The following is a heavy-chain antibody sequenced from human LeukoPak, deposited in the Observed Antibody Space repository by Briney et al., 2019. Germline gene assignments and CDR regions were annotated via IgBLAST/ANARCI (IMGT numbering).Heavy chain of an antibody. CDR3: ARVPRTYRVSWYYFDY. D-gene: IGHD6-13*01. CDR1: GGSISSYY. CDR2: IYYSGST. J-gene: IGHJ4*02. V-gene: IGHV4-59*01. Sequence: SETLSLTCTVSGGSISSYYWSWIRQPPGKGLEWIGYIYYSGSTNYNPSFKSRVTISVDTSKNQFSLKLSSVTAADTAVYYCARVPRTYRVSWYYFDYWGQGTLVTVSS.